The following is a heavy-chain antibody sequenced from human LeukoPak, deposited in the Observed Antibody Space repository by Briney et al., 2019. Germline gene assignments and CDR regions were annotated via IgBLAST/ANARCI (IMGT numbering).Heavy chain of an antibody. Sequence: PGGSLRLSCAASGFTLSSFGMNWVRQAPGKGLEWVSYISDSSTLTDYADSVKGRFTISRDNAQNSLFLQLSSLRDEDTAVYFCAKVIRGGYGMDVWGQGTTVTVTS. CDR2: ISDSSTLT. J-gene: IGHJ6*02. CDR1: GFTLSSFG. D-gene: IGHD3-10*01. V-gene: IGHV3-48*02. CDR3: AKVIRGGYGMDV.